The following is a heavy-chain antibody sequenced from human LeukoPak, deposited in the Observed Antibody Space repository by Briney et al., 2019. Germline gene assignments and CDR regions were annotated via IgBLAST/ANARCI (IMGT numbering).Heavy chain of an antibody. CDR3: AGGSGWLMDV. CDR1: GFSFSTYW. Sequence: GGSLRISCAASGFSFSTYWMNWVRQAPGKGLEWVANIKKDGSETYDVDSVKGRFTIPRDNAKNSLYLQMKSLRDEDTAVYYCAGGSGWLMDVWGKGTTVTVSS. CDR2: IKKDGSET. J-gene: IGHJ6*04. V-gene: IGHV3-7*01. D-gene: IGHD6-19*01.